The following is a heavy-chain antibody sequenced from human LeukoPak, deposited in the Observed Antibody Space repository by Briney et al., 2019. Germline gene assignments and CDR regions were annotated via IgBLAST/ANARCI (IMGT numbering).Heavy chain of an antibody. CDR1: GGSINSYY. V-gene: IGHV4-59*01. J-gene: IGHJ4*02. CDR3: ARDHGSGSPDDY. Sequence: SETLSLTCSVAGGSINSYYWTWIRQPPGQGLEWIGYIYYTGTTNYNPSLESRVTMSVDTSKNQFSLKLSSVTAADTAVYYCARDHGSGSPDDYWGQGTLVTVSS. D-gene: IGHD3-10*01. CDR2: IYYTGTT.